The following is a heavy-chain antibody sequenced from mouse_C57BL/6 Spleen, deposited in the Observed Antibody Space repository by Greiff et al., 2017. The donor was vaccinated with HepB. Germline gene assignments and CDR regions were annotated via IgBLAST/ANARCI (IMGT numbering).Heavy chain of an antibody. D-gene: IGHD1-1*01. V-gene: IGHV10-3*01. CDR3: VREGDYYGSREAWFAY. Sequence: EVHLVESGGGLVQPKGSLKLSCAASGFTFNTYAMHWVRQAPGKGLEWVARIRSKSSNYATYYADSVKDRFTISRDDSQSMLYLQMNNLKTEDTAMYYCVREGDYYGSREAWFAYWGQGTLVTVSA. J-gene: IGHJ3*01. CDR2: IRSKSSNYAT. CDR1: GFTFNTYA.